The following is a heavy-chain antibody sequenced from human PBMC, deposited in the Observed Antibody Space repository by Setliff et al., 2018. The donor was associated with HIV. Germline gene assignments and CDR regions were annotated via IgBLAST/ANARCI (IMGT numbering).Heavy chain of an antibody. D-gene: IGHD3-16*01. Sequence: SETLSLTCTVSGGSISSSSYYWSWVRQPAGKGLEWIGRIYTRGNTNYNPSLKSRVTISVDTSKNQFSLKLSSVTAADTAVYYCGIEGDDYNEYWGQGTLVTVSS. V-gene: IGHV4-61*02. CDR1: GGSISSSSYY. J-gene: IGHJ4*02. CDR3: GIEGDDYNEY. CDR2: IYTRGNT.